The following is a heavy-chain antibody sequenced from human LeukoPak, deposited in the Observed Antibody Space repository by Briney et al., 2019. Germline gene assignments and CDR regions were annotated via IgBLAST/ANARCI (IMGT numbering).Heavy chain of an antibody. CDR1: GASVSSASY. CDR3: ARSRAFNSGAFDP. CDR2: IYNGVNT. J-gene: IGHJ5*02. V-gene: IGHV4-61*01. D-gene: IGHD1-26*01. Sequence: SETLSLTCTVSGASVSSASYWSWIRQPPGKGVEWIAHIYNGVNTNYNPSLKSRVTISVDTSKNQFSLRLNSVTAADTAVYYCARSRAFNSGAFDPWGQGSLVTVPS.